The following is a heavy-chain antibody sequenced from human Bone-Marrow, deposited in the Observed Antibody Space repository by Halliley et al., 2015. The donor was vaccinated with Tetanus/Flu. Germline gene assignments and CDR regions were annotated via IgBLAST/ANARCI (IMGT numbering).Heavy chain of an antibody. CDR3: ARDSYGVPVQYSYYYGMDV. D-gene: IGHD5-18*01. V-gene: IGHV4-61*01. CDR1: GGSVSSNSYY. CDR2: IYYSGST. J-gene: IGHJ6*02. Sequence: TLSLTCTVSGGSVSSNSYYWSWIRQPPGKRLEWIGYIYYSGSTNYNPSLKSRVTISVDTSKNQFSLKLSSVTAADTAVYYCARDSYGVPVQYSYYYGMDVWGQGTTVTVSS.